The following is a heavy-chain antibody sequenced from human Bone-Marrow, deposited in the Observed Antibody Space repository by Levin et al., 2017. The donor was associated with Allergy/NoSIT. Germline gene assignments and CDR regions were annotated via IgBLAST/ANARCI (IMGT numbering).Heavy chain of an antibody. CDR3: ARVGPLRRGVLQWGPKVTHSRIDP. V-gene: IGHV4-30-2*01. D-gene: IGHD3-10*01. J-gene: IGHJ5*02. Sequence: PSETLSLTCAVSGGSVRGGDYSWSWFRQPLGKGLEWIGDIYESGNTYYTPSLKSRVTISVDRSKNQFSLELTSVTAADTAVYCCARVGPLRRGVLQWGPKVTHSRIDPWGQGTLVTVSS. CDR2: IYESGNT. CDR1: GGSVRGGDYS.